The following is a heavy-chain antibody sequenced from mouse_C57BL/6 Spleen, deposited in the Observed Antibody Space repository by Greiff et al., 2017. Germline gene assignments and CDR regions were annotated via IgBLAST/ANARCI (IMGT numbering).Heavy chain of an antibody. D-gene: IGHD2-5*01. V-gene: IGHV14-2*01. J-gene: IGHJ1*03. CDR2: IDPEDGET. CDR1: GFNIKDYY. Sequence: EVQLQQSGAELVKPGASVKLSCTASGFNIKDYYMHWVKQRTEQGLEWIGRIDPEDGETKYAPKFQGQATITADTSSNTASLRLSLLTSEDTAVESAGSNFLYWYFDVWGTGTTVTVSS. CDR3: GSNFLYWYFDV.